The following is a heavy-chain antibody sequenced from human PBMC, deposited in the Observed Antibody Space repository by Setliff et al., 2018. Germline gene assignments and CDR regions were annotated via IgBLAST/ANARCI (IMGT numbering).Heavy chain of an antibody. CDR2: IYPGDSDT. Sequence: PGESLKISCKGSGYSFTSYWIGWVRQMPGKGLEWMGIIYPGDSDTRYSPSFQGQVTISADKSISTAYLQWSSLKASDTAMYYCARLGSSSPERGHNFDYWGQGTLVTVSS. V-gene: IGHV5-51*01. CDR3: ARLGSSSPERGHNFDY. D-gene: IGHD6-6*01. CDR1: GYSFTSYW. J-gene: IGHJ4*02.